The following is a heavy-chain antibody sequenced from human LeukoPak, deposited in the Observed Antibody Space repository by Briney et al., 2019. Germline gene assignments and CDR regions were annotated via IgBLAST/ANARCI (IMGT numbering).Heavy chain of an antibody. CDR1: GFTFSSYA. CDR2: ISGSGGST. D-gene: IGHD3-10*01. V-gene: IGHV3-23*01. CDR3: AIPPRGVLMAMPRFDY. Sequence: GGSPRLSCAASGFTFSSYAMSWVRQAPGKGLEWVSAISGSGGSTYYADSVKGRFTISRDNSKNTLYLQMNSLRAEDTAVYYCAIPPRGVLMAMPRFDYWGQGTLVTVSS. J-gene: IGHJ4*02.